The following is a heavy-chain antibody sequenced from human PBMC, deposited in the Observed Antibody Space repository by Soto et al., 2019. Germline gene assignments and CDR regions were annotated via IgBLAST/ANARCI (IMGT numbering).Heavy chain of an antibody. J-gene: IGHJ4*02. V-gene: IGHV3-21*01. CDR3: GLYDALFFES. CDR1: GFTFRTYN. D-gene: IGHD2-8*01. Sequence: EVQLVESGGGLVKPAGSLRLSCAASGFTFRTYNMNWVRQAPGKGLEWVSSITSSSSNIYHADSVKGRFTISRDSAKNSLYLQMNSLRGEDTAVYYCGLYDALFFESRDQGTLVTVSS. CDR2: ITSSSSNI.